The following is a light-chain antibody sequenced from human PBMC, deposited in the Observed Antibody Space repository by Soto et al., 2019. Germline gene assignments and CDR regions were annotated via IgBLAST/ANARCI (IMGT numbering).Light chain of an antibody. Sequence: EIVLTQSPGTLSLSPGERATLSCRASQSVSSTYLAWYQKNPGKAPRLLIYGASSRATGIPDRFSGSGSGTDFTLTISRLEPEDFAVYFCQQYGSSSYTFCHGTKLEIK. J-gene: IGKJ2*01. CDR3: QQYGSSSYT. V-gene: IGKV3-20*01. CDR2: GAS. CDR1: QSVSSTY.